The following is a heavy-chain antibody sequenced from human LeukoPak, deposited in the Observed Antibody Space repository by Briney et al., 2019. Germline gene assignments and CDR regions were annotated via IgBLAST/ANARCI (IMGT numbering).Heavy chain of an antibody. V-gene: IGHV4-59*01. D-gene: IGHD6-13*01. CDR2: IYYSGST. Sequence: TSETLSLTCAVYGGSFSGYYWSWIRQPPGKGLGWIGYIYYSGSTNYNPSLKSRVTISVDTSKNQFSLKLSSVTAADTAVYYCARVDSSNWYEYRGYFDYWGQGTLVTVSS. CDR1: GGSFSGYY. CDR3: ARVDSSNWYEYRGYFDY. J-gene: IGHJ4*02.